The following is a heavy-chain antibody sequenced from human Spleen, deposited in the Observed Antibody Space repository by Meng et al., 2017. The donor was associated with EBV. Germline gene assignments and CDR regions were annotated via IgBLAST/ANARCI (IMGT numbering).Heavy chain of an antibody. CDR2: MYQSGST. V-gene: IGHV4-30-2*01. CDR1: GGSITSSGYS. CDR3: ATIIVPATTMNY. D-gene: IGHD1-26*01. Sequence: HPHMQGSGSGLLKPSQTLSLTCAVSGGSITSSGYSWTWIRQPPGKGLEWIGYMYQSGSTYYSPSLKSRATISVDRSKNHLSLKLSSVTAADTAFYYCATIIVPATTMNYWGPGTLVTVSS. J-gene: IGHJ4*02.